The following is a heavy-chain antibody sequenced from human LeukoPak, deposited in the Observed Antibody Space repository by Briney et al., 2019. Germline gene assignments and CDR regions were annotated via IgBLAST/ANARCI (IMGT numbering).Heavy chain of an antibody. CDR2: IYYSGST. D-gene: IGHD6-19*01. V-gene: IGHV4-59*12. J-gene: IGHJ6*03. CDR1: GGSISSYY. Sequence: PPETLSLTRTVSGGSISSYYWSWIRQPPGKGLEWIGYIYYSGSTNYNPSLKSRVTISVDTSKNQFSLKLSSVTAADTAVYYCARENGYSSGWYSNYYYYMDVWGKGTTVTVSS. CDR3: ARENGYSSGWYSNYYYYMDV.